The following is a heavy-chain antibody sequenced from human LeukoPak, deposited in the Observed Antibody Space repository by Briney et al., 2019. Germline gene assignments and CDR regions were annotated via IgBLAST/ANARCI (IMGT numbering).Heavy chain of an antibody. CDR2: IYPGDSDT. V-gene: IGHV5-51*01. CDR3: ARHARGVRGVNTFWFDP. Sequence: GESLKISCKGSGYSFTSYWIGWVRQMPGKGLEWMGIIYPGDSDTRYSPSFQGQVTISADKSISTAYLQWSSLKASDTAMYYCARHARGVRGVNTFWFDPWGQGTLVTVSS. CDR1: GYSFTSYW. J-gene: IGHJ5*02. D-gene: IGHD3-10*01.